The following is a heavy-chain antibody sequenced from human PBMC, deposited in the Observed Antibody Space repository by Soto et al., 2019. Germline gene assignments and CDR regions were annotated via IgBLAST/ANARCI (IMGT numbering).Heavy chain of an antibody. Sequence: EVQLVESGGGLVKPGGSLRLYCAASGFTFSSYSMNWVRQAPGKGLEWVSSISSSSSYIYYADSVKGRFTISRDNAKNSLYLQMNSLRAEDTAVYYCARGPGNIAAAGNEYYYGMDVWGQGTTVTVSS. CDR2: ISSSSSYI. V-gene: IGHV3-21*01. CDR1: GFTFSSYS. D-gene: IGHD6-13*01. J-gene: IGHJ6*02. CDR3: ARGPGNIAAAGNEYYYGMDV.